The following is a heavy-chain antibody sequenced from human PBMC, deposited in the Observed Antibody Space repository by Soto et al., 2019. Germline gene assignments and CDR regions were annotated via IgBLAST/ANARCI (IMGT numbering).Heavy chain of an antibody. Sequence: QITLKESGPALVKPTQTLTLTCTFSGFSLSTRGLAVGWIRQPPGKALEWLALIYWNDDKRYSPSLRHRLTITQDTSKNQVVLTLTDMDPVDTATYYCAHREASASSGADDYWGQGTLVTVSS. D-gene: IGHD6-6*01. CDR2: IYWNDDK. CDR3: AHREASASSGADDY. J-gene: IGHJ4*02. CDR1: GFSLSTRGLA. V-gene: IGHV2-5*01.